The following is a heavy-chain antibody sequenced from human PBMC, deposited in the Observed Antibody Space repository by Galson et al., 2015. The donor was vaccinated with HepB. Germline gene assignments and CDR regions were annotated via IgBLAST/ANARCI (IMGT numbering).Heavy chain of an antibody. J-gene: IGHJ4*02. CDR2: IQTDGKT. V-gene: IGHV3-53*01. Sequence: SLRLSCAVSGVSVGSTYMNWVRQAPGEGLEWVSVIQTDGKTFYADSVKDRFTISRDTSKNTLYLQMHTLRAEDTAVYYCARARAGSSYSNLASWGRGTLVTVSS. D-gene: IGHD1-1*01. CDR1: GVSVGSTY. CDR3: ARARAGSSYSNLAS.